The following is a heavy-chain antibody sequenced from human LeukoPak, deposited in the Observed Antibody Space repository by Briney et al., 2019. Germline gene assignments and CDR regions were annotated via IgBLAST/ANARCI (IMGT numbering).Heavy chain of an antibody. V-gene: IGHV4-38-2*02. CDR1: GYSISSGYY. J-gene: IGHJ4*02. CDR3: ARGRTRYYDSSGYSV. CDR2: IYHSGST. Sequence: SETLSLTCTVSGYSISSGYYWGWIRQPPGKGLEWIGSIYHSGSTYYNPSLKSRVTISVDTSKNQFSLKLSSVTAADTAVYYCARGRTRYYDSSGYSVWGQGTLVTVSS. D-gene: IGHD3-22*01.